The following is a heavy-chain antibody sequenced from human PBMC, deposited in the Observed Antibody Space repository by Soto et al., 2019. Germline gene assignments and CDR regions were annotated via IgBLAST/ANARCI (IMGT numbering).Heavy chain of an antibody. CDR2: IYWDDDK. D-gene: IGHD2-15*01. CDR3: AHALRRRDCSGGRCYSFDY. Sequence: QITLKESGPTLVKPTQTLALTCTFSGFSLSTSGVGVGWIRQAPGKALEWLAVIYWDDDKRYRPSLKSRVTIIKENSKNQVVLIMTNMDPVDTATYYCAHALRRRDCSGGRCYSFDYWGQGTLVTVSS. V-gene: IGHV2-5*02. CDR1: GFSLSTSGVG. J-gene: IGHJ4*02.